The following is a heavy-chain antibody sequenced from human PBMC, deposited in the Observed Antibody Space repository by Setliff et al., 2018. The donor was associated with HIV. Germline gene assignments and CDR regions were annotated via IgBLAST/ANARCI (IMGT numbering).Heavy chain of an antibody. D-gene: IGHD5-12*01. V-gene: IGHV4-39*01. CDR2: IYYSGTT. CDR3: ARRGGGYDLFFDS. J-gene: IGHJ5*02. Sequence: SETLSLTCTVSGGSISSSSYYWGWIRQPPGKGLEWIGSIYYSGTTYHNPSLKSRVTISVHTSKNLLPLSLVSVTATDTAIYFCARRGGGYDLFFDSWGQGMLVTVSS. CDR1: GGSISSSSYY.